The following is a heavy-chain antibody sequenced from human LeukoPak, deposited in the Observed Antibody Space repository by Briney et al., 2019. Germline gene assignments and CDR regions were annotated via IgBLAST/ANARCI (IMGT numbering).Heavy chain of an antibody. D-gene: IGHD1-26*01. V-gene: IGHV4-30-4*08. CDR3: ARYSGSYRYNWFDP. Sequence: SEILSLTCTVSGGSISSGDYYWSWIRQPPGKGLEWIGYIYYSGSTYYNPSLKSRVTISVDTSKNQFSLKLSSVTAADTAVYYCARYSGSYRYNWFDPWGQGTLVTVSS. J-gene: IGHJ5*02. CDR1: GGSISSGDYY. CDR2: IYYSGST.